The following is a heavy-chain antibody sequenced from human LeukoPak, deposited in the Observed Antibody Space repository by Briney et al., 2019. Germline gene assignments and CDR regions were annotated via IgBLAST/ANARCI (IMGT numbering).Heavy chain of an antibody. CDR3: ARDGPWLRHYYYYYMDV. Sequence: GGSLRLSCAASGFTFSSYAMHWVRQAPGKGLEWVAVISYDGSNKYYADSVKGRFTISRDNSKNTLYLQMNSLRAEDTAVYYCARDGPWLRHYYYYYMDVWGKGTTVTVSS. V-gene: IGHV3-30*04. CDR1: GFTFSSYA. CDR2: ISYDGSNK. D-gene: IGHD5-12*01. J-gene: IGHJ6*03.